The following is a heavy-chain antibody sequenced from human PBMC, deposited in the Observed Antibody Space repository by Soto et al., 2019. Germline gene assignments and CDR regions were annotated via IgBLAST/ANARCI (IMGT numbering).Heavy chain of an antibody. CDR1: GGSISSYY. CDR3: ASLMVRGYWYFDL. V-gene: IGHV4-59*01. CDR2: IYYSGST. Sequence: QVQLQESGPGLVKPSETLSLTCTVSGGSISSYYWSWIRQPPGKGLEWIGYIYYSGSTNYNPSLKSRVTISVDTSKNQFSLKLSSVTAADTAVYYCASLMVRGYWYFDLWGRGTLVTVSS. J-gene: IGHJ2*01. D-gene: IGHD3-10*01.